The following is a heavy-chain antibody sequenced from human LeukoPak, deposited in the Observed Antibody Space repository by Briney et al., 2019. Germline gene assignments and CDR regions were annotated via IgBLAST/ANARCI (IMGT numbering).Heavy chain of an antibody. CDR2: ISYDGSNK. Sequence: GGSLRLSCAASGFTFSSYGMHWVRQAPGKGLEWVAVISYDGSNKYYADSVKGRFTISRDNSKNTLYLQMNSLRAEDTALYYCARASLGLQGAFDIWGQGTMVTVSS. CDR1: GFTFSSYG. CDR3: ARASLGLQGAFDI. D-gene: IGHD5-24*01. J-gene: IGHJ3*02. V-gene: IGHV3-30*03.